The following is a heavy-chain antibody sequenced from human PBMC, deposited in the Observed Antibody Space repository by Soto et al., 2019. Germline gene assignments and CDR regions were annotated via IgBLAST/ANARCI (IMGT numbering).Heavy chain of an antibody. V-gene: IGHV3-23*01. CDR3: ANCATGIAVAGNFAF. CDR2: ISGSGGST. D-gene: IGHD6-19*01. CDR1: VFTFSSYA. J-gene: IGHJ4*02. Sequence: VGSLRLSCASSVFTFSSYAMSCVRHSPGKWLEWVSAISGSGGSTYYADSVKGRFTISRDNSKNTLYLQMNSLRAEDTAVYYCANCATGIAVAGNFAFWGQGTRVTVAX.